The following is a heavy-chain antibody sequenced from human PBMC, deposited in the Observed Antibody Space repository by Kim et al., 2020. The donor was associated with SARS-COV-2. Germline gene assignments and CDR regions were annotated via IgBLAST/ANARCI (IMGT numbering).Heavy chain of an antibody. D-gene: IGHD1-26*01. Sequence: AQKCQGRVTMTRDTSTSTVYMELSSLRSEDTAVYYCARDQGSGSYDAFDIWGQGTMVTVSS. V-gene: IGHV1-46*01. J-gene: IGHJ3*02. CDR3: ARDQGSGSYDAFDI.